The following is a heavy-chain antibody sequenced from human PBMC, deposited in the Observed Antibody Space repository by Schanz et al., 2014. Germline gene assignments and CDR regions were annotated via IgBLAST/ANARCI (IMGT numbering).Heavy chain of an antibody. CDR1: GGSVSSGGDY. V-gene: IGHV4-31*03. CDR2: ISYSGGT. CDR3: ARDRGRGDLPGDI. Sequence: QVQLQESGPGLVKPSQTLSLTCTVSGGSVSSGGDYWSWIRQHPGKGLEWIGFISYSGGTYYNPSLKRGVTTSVDTSKTQFTLNLSSATAADTAVYYCARDRGRGDLPGDIWGQGTMVTVSS. J-gene: IGHJ3*02. D-gene: IGHD3-10*01.